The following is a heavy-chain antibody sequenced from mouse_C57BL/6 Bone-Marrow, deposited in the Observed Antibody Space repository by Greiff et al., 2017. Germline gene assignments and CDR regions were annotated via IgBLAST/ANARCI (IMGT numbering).Heavy chain of an antibody. J-gene: IGHJ3*01. CDR3: APHYYGSSFQDAY. CDR1: GYTFTDYY. Sequence: VHVKQSGPELVQPGASVKISCKASGYTFTDYYMNWVKQSHGKSLEWIGDINPNNGGTSYNQKFKGKATLTVDKSSSTAYMELRSLTSEDSAVYYCAPHYYGSSFQDAYWGQGTLVTVSA. CDR2: INPNNGGT. V-gene: IGHV1-26*01. D-gene: IGHD1-1*01.